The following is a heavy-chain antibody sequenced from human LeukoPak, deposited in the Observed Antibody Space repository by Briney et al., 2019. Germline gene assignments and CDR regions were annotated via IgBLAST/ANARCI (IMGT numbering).Heavy chain of an antibody. V-gene: IGHV3-66*04. CDR2: IYSGGTT. CDR1: GFTVRSNY. J-gene: IGHJ3*02. CDR3: ARRFYFDSSGLTDAFDI. D-gene: IGHD3-22*01. Sequence: GGSLRLSCAASGFTVRSNYMSWVRQAPGKGLECVSVIYSGGTTHYADSAKGRFTISRDNSKNTLYLQMNSLRAEDTAVYYCARRFYFDSSGLTDAFDIWGQGTMVAVSS.